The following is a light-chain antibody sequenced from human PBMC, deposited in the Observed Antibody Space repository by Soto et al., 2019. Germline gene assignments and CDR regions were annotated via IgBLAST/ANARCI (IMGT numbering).Light chain of an antibody. CDR3: QQYNKWPVT. Sequence: EIVMTQSPVTLSVSPGERATLPCRASQSVSSSLAWYQQKPGQTPRILIYGASTRATGIPARFSGSGSGTEFTLTFSSLQSEDFAVYYCQQYNKWPVTFGGGTKVEIK. CDR1: QSVSSS. V-gene: IGKV3-15*01. CDR2: GAS. J-gene: IGKJ4*01.